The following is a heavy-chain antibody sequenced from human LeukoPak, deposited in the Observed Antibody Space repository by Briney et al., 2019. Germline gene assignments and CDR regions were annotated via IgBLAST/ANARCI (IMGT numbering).Heavy chain of an antibody. Sequence: SETLSLTCTVSGGSLSSYYWSWIRQPPGKGLEWIGYIYYSGSTNYNPSLKSRVTISVDTSKNQFSLKLSSVTAADTAVYYCARVPYYYGSGSYSYYFDYWGQGTLVTVSS. CDR1: GGSLSSYY. D-gene: IGHD3-10*01. CDR2: IYYSGST. J-gene: IGHJ4*02. V-gene: IGHV4-59*12. CDR3: ARVPYYYGSGSYSYYFDY.